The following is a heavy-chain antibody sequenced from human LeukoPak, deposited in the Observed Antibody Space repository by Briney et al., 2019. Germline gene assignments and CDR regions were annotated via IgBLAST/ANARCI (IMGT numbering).Heavy chain of an antibody. CDR3: ASSDGLPPRSDSSYDGFDY. Sequence: SETLSLTCTVSGGSISTYYWSWIRQPPGKGLENIGYIYYTGSTNYNPSLKSRVTISVDTSKNQSSLKLSSVTAADTALYYCASSDGLPPRSDSSYDGFDYWGQGTLVTVSS. V-gene: IGHV4-59*01. CDR2: IYYTGST. D-gene: IGHD5-12*01. CDR1: GGSISTYY. J-gene: IGHJ4*02.